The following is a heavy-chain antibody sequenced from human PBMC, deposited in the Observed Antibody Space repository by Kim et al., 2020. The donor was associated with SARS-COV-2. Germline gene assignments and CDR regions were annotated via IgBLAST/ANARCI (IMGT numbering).Heavy chain of an antibody. Sequence: GGSLRLSCAASGFTFSSHWMHWVRQAPGKGLVWVSRINSDGTTTSYGDSVKGRFTISRDNAKNTLYLQMNSLRAEDTAVYYCVRRQLKSGWTYFDYWGQG. CDR1: GFTFSSHW. CDR2: INSDGTTT. V-gene: IGHV3-74*01. D-gene: IGHD6-19*01. J-gene: IGHJ4*02. CDR3: VRRQLKSGWTYFDY.